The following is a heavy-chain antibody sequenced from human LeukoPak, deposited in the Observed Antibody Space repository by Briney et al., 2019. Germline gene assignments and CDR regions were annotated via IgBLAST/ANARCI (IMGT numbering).Heavy chain of an antibody. Sequence: SQTLSLTCTVSGGSISSGGYYWSWIRQHPGKGLEWIGYIYYSGSTYYNPSLKSRVTISVDTSKNQFSLKLSSVTAADTAVYYGGRILPHSYESRGPRYVSGCFDPWAQGTLVTVPS. V-gene: IGHV4-31*03. CDR3: GRILPHSYESRGPRYVSGCFDP. CDR1: GGSISSGGYY. CDR2: IYYSGST. D-gene: IGHD3-22*01. J-gene: IGHJ5*02.